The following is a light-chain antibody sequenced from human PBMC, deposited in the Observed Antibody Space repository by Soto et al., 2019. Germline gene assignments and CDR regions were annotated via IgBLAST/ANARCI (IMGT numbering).Light chain of an antibody. J-gene: IGLJ3*02. V-gene: IGLV1-40*01. CDR2: GNI. CDR3: QSYDSSLSGSNWV. Sequence: QPVLTQPPSVSGAPGQRVTISCTGSSSNIGAGYDVHWYQQLPGTAPKLLIYGNINRPSGVPDRFSNSRSGTSASLAITGLQAEDEADYYCQSYDSSLSGSNWVFGGGTKVTVL. CDR1: SSNIGAGYD.